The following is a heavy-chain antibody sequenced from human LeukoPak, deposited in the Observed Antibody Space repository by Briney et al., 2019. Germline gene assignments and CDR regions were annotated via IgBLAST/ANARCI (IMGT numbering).Heavy chain of an antibody. Sequence: GGSLRLSCRASRFTFSSYSMNWVRQAPGKGLERVSAISSSSSHLHYADSVKGRFTISRDNSKNTLYLQMNSLRAEDTAVYYCAKARGATYGTYYFDYWGQGTLVTVSS. J-gene: IGHJ4*02. CDR1: RFTFSSYS. CDR2: ISSSSSHL. D-gene: IGHD4/OR15-4a*01. CDR3: AKARGATYGTYYFDY. V-gene: IGHV3-21*04.